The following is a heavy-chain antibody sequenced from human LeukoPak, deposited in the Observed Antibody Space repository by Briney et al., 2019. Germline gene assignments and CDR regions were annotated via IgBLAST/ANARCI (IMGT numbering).Heavy chain of an antibody. CDR3: ARLVGGVGATPDY. J-gene: IGHJ4*02. D-gene: IGHD1-26*01. CDR1: SGSISSSSYY. V-gene: IGHV4-39*07. Sequence: SETLSLTCTVSSGSISSSSYYWGWIRQPPGKGLEWIGSIYYSGSTYYNPSLKSRVTISVDTSKNQFSLKLSSVTAADTAVYYCARLVGGVGATPDYWGQGTLVTVSS. CDR2: IYYSGST.